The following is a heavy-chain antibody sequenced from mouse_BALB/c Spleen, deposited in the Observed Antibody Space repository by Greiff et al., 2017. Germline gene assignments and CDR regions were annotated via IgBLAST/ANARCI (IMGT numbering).Heavy chain of an antibody. D-gene: IGHD1-1*01. J-gene: IGHJ1*01. CDR1: GFNIKDYY. Sequence: VQLQQSGAELVRSGASAKLSCTASGFNIKDYYMHWVKQRPEQGLEWIGWIDPENGDTEYAPKFQGKATMTADTSSNTAYLQLSSLTSEDTAVYYCKSEVITTVVAHFDVWGAGTTVTVSS. CDR3: KSEVITTVVAHFDV. V-gene: IGHV14-4*02. CDR2: IDPENGDT.